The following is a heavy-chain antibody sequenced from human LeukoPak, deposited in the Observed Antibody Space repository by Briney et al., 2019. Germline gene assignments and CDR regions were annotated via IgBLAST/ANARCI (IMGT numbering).Heavy chain of an antibody. CDR1: GGSFSGYY. D-gene: IGHD2-2*01. Sequence: PSKTLSLTCAVYGGSFSGYYWSWIRQPPGKGLEWIGEINHSGSTNYNPSPKSRVTISVDTSKNQFSLKLSSVTAADTAVYYCARGREYCSSTSCYAVPLRRRNGMDVWGQGTTVTVSS. J-gene: IGHJ6*02. CDR2: INHSGST. V-gene: IGHV4-34*01. CDR3: ARGREYCSSTSCYAVPLRRRNGMDV.